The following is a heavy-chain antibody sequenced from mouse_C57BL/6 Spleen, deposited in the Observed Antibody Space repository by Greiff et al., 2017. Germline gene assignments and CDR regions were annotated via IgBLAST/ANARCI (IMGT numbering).Heavy chain of an antibody. D-gene: IGHD1-1*01. CDR2: ISYDGSN. J-gene: IGHJ3*01. Sequence: VQLKQSGPGLVKPSQSLSLTCSVTGYSITSGYYWNWIRQFPGNKLEWMGYISYDGSNNYNPSLKNRISITRDTSKNQFFLKLNSVTTEDTATYYCARGDYGSAYWGQGTLVTVSA. V-gene: IGHV3-6*01. CDR3: ARGDYGSAY. CDR1: GYSITSGYY.